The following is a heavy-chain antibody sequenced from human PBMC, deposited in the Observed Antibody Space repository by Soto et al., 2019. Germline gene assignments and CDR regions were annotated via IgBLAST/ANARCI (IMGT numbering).Heavy chain of an antibody. CDR3: TTVDCSSTSCYNY. Sequence: GSLRLSCAASGFTFSSYSMNWVRQVPGKGLEWVGRIKSKTDGGTTDYAAPVKGRFTISRDDSKNTLYLQMNSLKTEDTAVYYCTTVDCSSTSCYNYWGQGTLVTVSS. J-gene: IGHJ4*02. CDR1: GFTFSSYS. V-gene: IGHV3-15*07. CDR2: IKSKTDGGTT. D-gene: IGHD2-2*02.